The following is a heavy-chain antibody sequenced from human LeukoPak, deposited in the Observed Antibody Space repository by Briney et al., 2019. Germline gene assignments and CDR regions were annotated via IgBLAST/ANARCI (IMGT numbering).Heavy chain of an antibody. CDR3: ARSPRYSRLNRG. CDR2: MSSSSSYI. J-gene: IGHJ4*02. Sequence: GVSLTLSCAPSGFTFSTYSMNWVRQAPGKGLEWVSSMSSSSSYIYYADSVKGRFTISRDNAKNSRYLQMNSLRAEDTALYYCARSPRYSRLNRGWGQGTLVTVS. CDR1: GFTFSTYS. D-gene: IGHD6-13*01. V-gene: IGHV3-21*01.